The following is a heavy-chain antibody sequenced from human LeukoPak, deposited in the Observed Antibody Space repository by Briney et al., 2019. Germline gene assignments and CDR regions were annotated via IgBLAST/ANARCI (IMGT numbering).Heavy chain of an antibody. CDR2: IRSKAFGGTT. D-gene: IGHD3-10*01. V-gene: IGHV3-49*04. Sequence: GGSLRLSCTGSGFTFCDYAMSWVRQAPGEGREWVGIIRSKAFGGTTEYAASVKGRFTISRDESKSIAYLQMNSLKTEDTAVYYCTRDYGSGSYRRYYFDYWGQGTLVTVSS. CDR3: TRDYGSGSYRRYYFDY. J-gene: IGHJ4*02. CDR1: GFTFCDYA.